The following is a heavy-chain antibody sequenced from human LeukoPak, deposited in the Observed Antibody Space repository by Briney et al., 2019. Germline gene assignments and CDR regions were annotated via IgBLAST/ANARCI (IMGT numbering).Heavy chain of an antibody. V-gene: IGHV4-59*01. CDR2: IYYSGST. Sequence: SETLSLTCTVSGGSISNYYWSWIRQPPGKGLEWIGYIYYSGSTNYNPSLKSRVTISVDTSKNQFSLKLSSVTAADTAVYYCARGDYYGSGSHQGGFDYWGQGTLVTVSS. D-gene: IGHD3-10*01. CDR1: GGSISNYY. CDR3: ARGDYYGSGSHQGGFDY. J-gene: IGHJ4*02.